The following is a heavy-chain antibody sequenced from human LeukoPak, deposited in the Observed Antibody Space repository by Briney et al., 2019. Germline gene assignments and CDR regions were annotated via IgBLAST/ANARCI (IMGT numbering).Heavy chain of an antibody. CDR2: ISAYNGNT. CDR1: GYTFTDFG. Sequence: EASVKVSCKASGYTFTDFGVSWVRQAPGQGLEWMGWISAYNGNTNYVQKFQGRVTMTTDISTSTAYMELRSLRSDDTAVFYCVRDLGIDTSMIFFDYWGQGTRVTVSS. CDR3: VRDLGIDTSMIFFDY. D-gene: IGHD5-18*01. J-gene: IGHJ4*02. V-gene: IGHV1-18*01.